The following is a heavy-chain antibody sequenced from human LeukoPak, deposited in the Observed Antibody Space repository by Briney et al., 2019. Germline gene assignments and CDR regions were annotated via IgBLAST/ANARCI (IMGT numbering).Heavy chain of an antibody. V-gene: IGHV4-31*03. D-gene: IGHD6-13*01. CDR2: IYYSGST. Sequence: SETLSLTCTVSGGSISRSGYYWSWIRQHPGKGLEWIGYIYYSGSTYYNPSLKSRVTISVDTSKNQFSLKLSSVTAADTAVYYCARLGVAALDYWGQGTLVTVSS. CDR1: GGSISRSGYY. CDR3: ARLGVAALDY. J-gene: IGHJ4*02.